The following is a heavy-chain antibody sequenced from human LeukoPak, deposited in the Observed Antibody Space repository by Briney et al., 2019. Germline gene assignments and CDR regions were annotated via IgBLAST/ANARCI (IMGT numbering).Heavy chain of an antibody. J-gene: IGHJ4*02. V-gene: IGHV3-66*01. CDR1: GFTITTNY. CDR3: ARGGSWFKY. CDR2: IYSGGST. Sequence: PGGSLRLSCAASGFTITTNYMTWVRQTPGKGLDWVSVIYSGGSTYYADSVKGRFTISRDTSKNMVYLQMDSLRAEDTAVYFCARGGSWFKYWGQGTLVTVSS. D-gene: IGHD6-13*01.